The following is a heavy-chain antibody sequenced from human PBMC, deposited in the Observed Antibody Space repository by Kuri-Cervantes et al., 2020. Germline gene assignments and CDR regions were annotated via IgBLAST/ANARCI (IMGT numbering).Heavy chain of an antibody. V-gene: IGHV3-74*01. Sequence: GESLKISCAASGFTFSSYWMHWVRQAPGKGLVWVSRINSDGSSTSYADSVKGRFTISRDNAKNTLHLQMNSLRAEDTAVYYCAKAPSSSWYYFDYWGQGTLVTVSS. CDR2: INSDGSST. CDR3: AKAPSSSWYYFDY. CDR1: GFTFSSYW. J-gene: IGHJ4*02. D-gene: IGHD6-13*01.